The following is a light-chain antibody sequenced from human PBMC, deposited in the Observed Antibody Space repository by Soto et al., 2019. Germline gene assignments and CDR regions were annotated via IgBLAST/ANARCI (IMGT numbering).Light chain of an antibody. V-gene: IGKV3-15*01. CDR2: NAS. Sequence: EIVMTQSPATLSVSPGERATLSCRAGQSVGSNLAWYQQKPGQAPGLLIYNASPSATGIPARFGGSGSGTQFSLTISSLQSEDFADYYCQQYNYWPMTFGQGTKVEIK. J-gene: IGKJ1*01. CDR3: QQYNYWPMT. CDR1: QSVGSN.